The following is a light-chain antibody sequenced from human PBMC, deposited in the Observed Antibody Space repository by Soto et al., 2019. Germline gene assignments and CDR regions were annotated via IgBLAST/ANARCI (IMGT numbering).Light chain of an antibody. CDR3: QQYGSSIQT. CDR1: QSVGSNY. J-gene: IGKJ1*01. CDR2: GAS. Sequence: DIVLTQSPGTLSLSPGDIATISCRASQSVGSNYLAWYQQRPGQPPNLIIFGASHRAPDIPDRFSGSGSGTDCTLTISRLEPEDVAVYYCQQYGSSIQTFGQGTKVDIK. V-gene: IGKV3-20*01.